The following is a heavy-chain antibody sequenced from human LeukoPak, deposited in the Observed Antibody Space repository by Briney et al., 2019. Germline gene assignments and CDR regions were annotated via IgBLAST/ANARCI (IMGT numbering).Heavy chain of an antibody. V-gene: IGHV4-39*01. D-gene: IGHD6-19*01. J-gene: IGHJ4*02. CDR3: ARRLISGWYGTGFGY. Sequence: SETLSLTCTVSGGSITSSPYYWGWIRQPPGRGLEWIGSIYYSGSGSTYYNPSLQSRVTISVDTSKNQLSLKLSSVTAADTAVYYCARRLISGWYGTGFGYWGQGNLVTVSS. CDR2: IYYSGSGST. CDR1: GGSITSSPYY.